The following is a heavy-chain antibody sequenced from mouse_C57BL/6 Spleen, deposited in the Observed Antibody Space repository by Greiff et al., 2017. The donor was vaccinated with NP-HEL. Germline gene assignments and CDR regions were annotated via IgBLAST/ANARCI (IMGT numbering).Heavy chain of an antibody. V-gene: IGHV1-26*01. CDR3: ARASHSSGYVDYFDY. Sequence: EVQLQQSGPELVKPGASVKISCKASGYTFTDYYMNWVKQSHGKSLEWIGDINPNNGGTSYNQKFKGKATLTVDKSSSTAYMELRSLTSEDSAVYYCARASHSSGYVDYFDYWGQGTTLTVSS. D-gene: IGHD3-2*02. CDR1: GYTFTDYY. CDR2: INPNNGGT. J-gene: IGHJ2*01.